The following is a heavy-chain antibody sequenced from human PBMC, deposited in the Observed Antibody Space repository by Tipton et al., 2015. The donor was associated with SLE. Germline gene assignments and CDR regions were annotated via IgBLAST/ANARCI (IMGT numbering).Heavy chain of an antibody. J-gene: IGHJ2*01. V-gene: IGHV4-38-2*02. CDR3: AREGYDYVWGSYRYRGYFDL. D-gene: IGHD3-16*02. CDR1: GYSISSGYY. Sequence: TLSLTCAVSGYSISSGYYWSWIRQPPGKGLEWIGEINHSGSTNYNPSLKSRVTISVDTSKNQFSLKLSSVTAADTAVYYCAREGYDYVWGSYRYRGYFDLWGRGTLVTVSS. CDR2: INHSGST.